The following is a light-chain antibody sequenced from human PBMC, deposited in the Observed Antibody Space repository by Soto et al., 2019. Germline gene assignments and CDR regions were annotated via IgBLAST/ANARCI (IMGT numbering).Light chain of an antibody. J-gene: IGLJ1*01. V-gene: IGLV2-14*01. CDR2: EVS. Sequence: QSVLTQPASVSGSPGQSITISCTGTSGDVGGYYYVSWYQQLPGKAPKLMISEVSNRPSGVSNRFSGSKSGNTASLTISGLQAEDEADYYCSSYTAGGTIFGTGTKDTVL. CDR1: SGDVGGYYY. CDR3: SSYTAGGTI.